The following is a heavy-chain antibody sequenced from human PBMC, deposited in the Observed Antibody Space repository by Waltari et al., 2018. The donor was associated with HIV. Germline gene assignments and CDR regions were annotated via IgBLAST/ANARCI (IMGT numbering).Heavy chain of an antibody. D-gene: IGHD3-10*01. V-gene: IGHV3-53*01. CDR1: GFTVSSNH. CDR2: IYSGGSA. Sequence: EVQLVESGGGLIQPGGSLRLSCAAPGFTVSSNHMSWVRQAPGKGLEWVSVIYSGGSAFYADSVKGRFTISSDNSKNTLYLQMNSLRAEDTAVYYCARGTSYYGSYYFDYWGQGTLVTVSS. CDR3: ARGTSYYGSYYFDY. J-gene: IGHJ4*02.